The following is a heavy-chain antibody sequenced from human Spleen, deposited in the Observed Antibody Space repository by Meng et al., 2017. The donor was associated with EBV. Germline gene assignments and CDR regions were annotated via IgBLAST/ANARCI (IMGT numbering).Heavy chain of an antibody. CDR1: GGSFSGYY. V-gene: IGHV4-34*01. Sequence: QVQLPQWGAGLLKPPEPLSLTSVVYGGSFSGYYCTWIRQPPGKGLEWIGEINHSGSTNYNPSLKSRVTISLDTSKNQFSLKLNSVTAADTAVYYCARGKTMVRGVTSDYWGQGTLVTVSS. J-gene: IGHJ4*02. CDR3: ARGKTMVRGVTSDY. CDR2: INHSGST. D-gene: IGHD3-10*01.